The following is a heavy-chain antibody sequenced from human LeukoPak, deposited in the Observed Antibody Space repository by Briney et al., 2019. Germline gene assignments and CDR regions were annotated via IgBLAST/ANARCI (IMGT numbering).Heavy chain of an antibody. CDR1: GFTFSSYW. V-gene: IGHV3-74*01. Sequence: PGGSLRLSCAASGFTFSSYWMHWVRQAPGKGLVWVSRITSDGSSTSYADSVKGRFTISRDNAKNTLYLQMNSLRAEDTAVYYCARDGGDDAFDIWGKGTMVTVSS. CDR2: ITSDGSST. J-gene: IGHJ3*02. CDR3: ARDGGDDAFDI. D-gene: IGHD3-10*01.